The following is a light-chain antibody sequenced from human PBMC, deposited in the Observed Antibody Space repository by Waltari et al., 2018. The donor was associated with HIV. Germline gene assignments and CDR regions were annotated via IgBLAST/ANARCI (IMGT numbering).Light chain of an antibody. CDR3: ASWDDNLNSWP. Sequence: QSVVTQPPSASGTPGQRVTISCSGSDSNIGSNNVYWYQDLPGTAPKLLIYKNNQRPSGVPDRFSGSKSDTSASLAISGLRSEDEADYYCASWDDNLNSWPFGGVTKLTVL. CDR1: DSNIGSNN. V-gene: IGLV1-47*01. J-gene: IGLJ3*02. CDR2: KNN.